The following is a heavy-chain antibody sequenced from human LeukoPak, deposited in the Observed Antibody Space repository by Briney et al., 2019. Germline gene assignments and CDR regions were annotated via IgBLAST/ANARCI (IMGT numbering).Heavy chain of an antibody. J-gene: IGHJ4*02. CDR1: GYTLPELS. V-gene: IGHV1-24*01. Sequence: GASVKVSCKVSGYTLPELSMHWVRQAPGKGLEWMGGFDPEDGETIYAQKFQGRVTMTEDTSTDTAYMELSSLRSEDTAVYYCATGTIVVVPAAIGAFDYWGQGTLVTVSS. D-gene: IGHD2-2*01. CDR2: FDPEDGET. CDR3: ATGTIVVVPAAIGAFDY.